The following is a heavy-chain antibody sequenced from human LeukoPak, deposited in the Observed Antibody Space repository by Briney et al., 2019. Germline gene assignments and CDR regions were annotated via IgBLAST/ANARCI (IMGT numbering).Heavy chain of an antibody. V-gene: IGHV1-3*01. CDR2: INDGNDNT. Sequence: ASVKVSCKASGYTFTSYAMHWVRQAPGQRLEWMGWINDGNDNTKYSQKFQGRVTITRDTSASTAYMELSSLRSEDTAVYYCARDLGYCTGGTCYPNWFDPWGQGTLVTVSS. J-gene: IGHJ5*02. D-gene: IGHD2-15*01. CDR3: ARDLGYCTGGTCYPNWFDP. CDR1: GYTFTSYA.